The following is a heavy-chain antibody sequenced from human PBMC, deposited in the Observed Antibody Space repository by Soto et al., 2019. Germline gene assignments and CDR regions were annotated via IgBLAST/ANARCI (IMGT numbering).Heavy chain of an antibody. CDR1: GGFYSIKT. V-gene: IGHV1-69*04. J-gene: IGHJ3*01. D-gene: IGHD3-22*01. CDR3: ARERRRDDSNTFYALDV. Sequence: QVQLVQSGAEVKKPGSSVKVSCKASGGFYSIKTISWVRQAPGQGLEWMGRIIPLVHIINNAQKFQGRVAISAYKATSTAYMELSSLKSYDTAIYFCARERRRDDSNTFYALDVWGQGTMVTVSS. CDR2: IIPLVHII.